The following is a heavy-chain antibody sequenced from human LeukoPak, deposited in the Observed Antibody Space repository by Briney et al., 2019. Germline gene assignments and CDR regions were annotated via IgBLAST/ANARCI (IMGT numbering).Heavy chain of an antibody. V-gene: IGHV1-18*01. CDR1: GYTFTSYG. J-gene: IGHJ6*03. Sequence: VASVKVSCKASGYTFTSYGISWVRQAPGQGLEWMGWISAYNGNTNYAQKLQGRVTMTTDTSTSTAYMELRSLRSDDTAVYYCTRVPAVAGTSFALYMDVWGKGTTVTVSS. D-gene: IGHD6-19*01. CDR3: TRVPAVAGTSFALYMDV. CDR2: ISAYNGNT.